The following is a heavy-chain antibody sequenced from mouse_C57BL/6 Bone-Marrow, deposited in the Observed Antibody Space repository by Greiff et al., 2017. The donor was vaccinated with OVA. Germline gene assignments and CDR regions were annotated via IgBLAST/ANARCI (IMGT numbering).Heavy chain of an antibody. D-gene: IGHD1-1*01. Sequence: VQLQQSGAELVRPGASVKLSCTASGFNIKDDYMHWVKPRPEQGLAWIGWIDPENGDTEYASKFQGQATITADTSSNTAYLQLSSLTSEDTAVYYCTPYYYGSSPYAMDYWGQGTSVTVSS. V-gene: IGHV14-4*01. CDR2: IDPENGDT. CDR3: TPYYYGSSPYAMDY. CDR1: GFNIKDDY. J-gene: IGHJ4*01.